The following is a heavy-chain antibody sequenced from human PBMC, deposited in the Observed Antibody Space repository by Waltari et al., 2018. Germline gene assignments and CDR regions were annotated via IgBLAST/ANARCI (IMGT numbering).Heavy chain of an antibody. CDR1: GYTFTDYY. Sequence: EVHLVQSGAEVKKPGATVKISCKASGYTFTDYYMHWVQQAPGKGLEWMGRVDPEDGKTIYAEKFQARVTMTTNTSISTAYMELSSLGPEDTAVYYCVRDMTGEDSASTHDAYDAWGQGTVVIVSS. CDR2: VDPEDGKT. CDR3: VRDMTGEDSASTHDAYDA. D-gene: IGHD3-16*01. J-gene: IGHJ3*01. V-gene: IGHV1-69-2*01.